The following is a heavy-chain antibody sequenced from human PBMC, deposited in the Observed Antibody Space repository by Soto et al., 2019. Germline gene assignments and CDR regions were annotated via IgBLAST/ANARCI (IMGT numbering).Heavy chain of an antibody. V-gene: IGHV1-69*12. D-gene: IGHD5-18*01. CDR2: IIPIFGTA. J-gene: IGHJ5*02. CDR1: GGTFSSYA. CDR3: ASGYLTNDWFDP. Sequence: QVQLVQSGAEVKKPGSSVKVSCKASGGTFSSYAISWVRQAPGQGLEWMGGIIPIFGTANYAQKFQGRVTITADESPSTANMELSSLRSEDTAVYYWASGYLTNDWFDPWGQGTLVTVSS.